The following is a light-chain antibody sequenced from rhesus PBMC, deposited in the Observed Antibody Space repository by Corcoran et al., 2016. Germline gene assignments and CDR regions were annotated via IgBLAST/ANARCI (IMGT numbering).Light chain of an antibody. V-gene: IGKV2-104*02. CDR3: MQGIEFPPT. CDR1: QSLLDSEDGNTY. Sequence: DIVMTQTPLSLPVTPGEPASISCRSSQSLLDSEDGNTYLDWYLQKPGQSPPLLIYEVSNRASGVPARFRGNGSNTDFTLKISRVEAEDVGVYYCMQGIEFPPTFGQGTKVEIK. J-gene: IGKJ1*01. CDR2: EVS.